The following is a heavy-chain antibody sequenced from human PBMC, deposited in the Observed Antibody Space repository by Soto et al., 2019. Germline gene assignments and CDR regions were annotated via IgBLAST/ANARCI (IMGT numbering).Heavy chain of an antibody. CDR2: IYYSGST. J-gene: IGHJ4*02. V-gene: IGHV4-59*01. Sequence: QVQLQESGPGLVKPSETLSLTCTVSGGSISSYYWSWIRQPPGKGLEWIGYIYYSGSTNYNPSLRSRVTISVDTSKNQCSLKVSSVTAADTAVYYCARRWGTSFDFWGQGTLVTVSS. CDR3: ARRWGTSFDF. CDR1: GGSISSYY. D-gene: IGHD7-27*01.